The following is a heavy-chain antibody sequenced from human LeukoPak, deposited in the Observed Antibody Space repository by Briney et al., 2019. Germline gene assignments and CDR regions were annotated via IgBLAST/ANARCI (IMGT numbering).Heavy chain of an antibody. Sequence: SVKVSCKASGGTFSSYTISWVRQAPGQGLEWMGRIIPILGIANYAQKFQGRVTITADKSTSTAYMELSSLRSEDTAVYYCARVACSSTSCYYYYGMDVWGQGTTVTVPS. CDR3: ARVACSSTSCYYYYGMDV. CDR2: IIPILGIA. CDR1: GGTFSSYT. D-gene: IGHD2-2*01. J-gene: IGHJ6*02. V-gene: IGHV1-69*02.